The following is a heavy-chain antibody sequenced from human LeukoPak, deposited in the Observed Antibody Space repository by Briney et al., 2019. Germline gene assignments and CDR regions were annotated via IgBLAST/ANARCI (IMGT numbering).Heavy chain of an antibody. J-gene: IGHJ4*02. CDR1: GGSISSYY. CDR2: TYHSGST. Sequence: PSETLSLTCTVSGGSISSYYWGWIRQPPGKGLEWIGSTYHSGSTYYNPSLKSRVTISVDTSKNQFSLNLSSVTAADTAVYYCARDCSGGSCSDDYWGQGTLVTVSS. CDR3: ARDCSGGSCSDDY. V-gene: IGHV4-38-2*02. D-gene: IGHD2-15*01.